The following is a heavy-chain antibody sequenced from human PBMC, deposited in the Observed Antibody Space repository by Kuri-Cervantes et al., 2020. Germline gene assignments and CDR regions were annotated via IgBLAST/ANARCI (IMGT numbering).Heavy chain of an antibody. CDR3: ARPGSNTPLPYMDV. Sequence: GESLKISCAASGFTFSSYSMNWVRQAPGEGLEWVSYISSSSSTIYYSDSVKGRFTISRDNAKNSLYLQMNSLRAEDTAVYYCARPGSNTPLPYMDVWGKGTTVTVSS. CDR2: ISSSSSTI. CDR1: GFTFSSYS. J-gene: IGHJ6*03. V-gene: IGHV3-48*01. D-gene: IGHD1-14*01.